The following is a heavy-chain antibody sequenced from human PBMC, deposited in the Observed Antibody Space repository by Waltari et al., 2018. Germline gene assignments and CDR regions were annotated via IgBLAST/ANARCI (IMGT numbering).Heavy chain of an antibody. CDR3: ARDLVDY. CDR2: RKQDGYEK. CDR1: GFTFSSYW. J-gene: IGHJ4*02. Sequence: EVLLVESGGGLVQPGGSLRLSCAASGFTFSSYWMGWVRQAPGKGLEVVATRKQDGYEKYYVASVKGRFTIARDNAKNSLLLQRNSLTAEDTAMYYCARDLVDYWGQGTLVTVSS. V-gene: IGHV3-7*01.